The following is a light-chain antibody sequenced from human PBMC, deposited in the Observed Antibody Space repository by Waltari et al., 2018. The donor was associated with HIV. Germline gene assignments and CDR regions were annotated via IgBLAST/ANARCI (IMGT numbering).Light chain of an antibody. J-gene: IGLJ2*01. CDR3: CSYTTSSTLV. CDR2: GVS. CDR1: STDVGTYNY. Sequence: QSALTQPASLSGSPGQSITISCSGTSTDVGTYNYVSWYRQHPGKAPKLMIYGVSNRPAGVSNRVSGSKSGYTASLTISGLQADDEADYYCCSYTTSSTLVFGGGTKLTVL. V-gene: IGLV2-14*01.